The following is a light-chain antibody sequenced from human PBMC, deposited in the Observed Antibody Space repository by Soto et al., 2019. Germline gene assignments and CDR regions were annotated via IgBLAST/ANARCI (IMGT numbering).Light chain of an antibody. Sequence: IVITQSPATLSVSPGDRATLSCRASQSISSNLAWYQQKPGQAPRLLMFRTSSRATGFPARFSGSGSGTEFNLTISSLQSEDFGVYYCQQYNNWPRATFGGGTKVDIK. CDR2: RTS. CDR1: QSISSN. J-gene: IGKJ4*01. CDR3: QQYNNWPRAT. V-gene: IGKV3-15*01.